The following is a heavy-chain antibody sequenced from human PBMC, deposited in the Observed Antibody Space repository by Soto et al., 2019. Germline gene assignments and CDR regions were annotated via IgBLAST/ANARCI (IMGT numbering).Heavy chain of an antibody. V-gene: IGHV3-7*05. CDR3: AKSLSAIPGDS. CDR2: IKQDGSEI. J-gene: IGHJ4*02. CDR1: GFTFSSYW. Sequence: PGGSLRLSCAASGFTFSSYWMSWVRQGPGKGPEWVANIKQDGSEIYYVDSVKGRFTISRDNAKSSLYLQMTSLRAEDTAAYHCAKSLSAIPGDSWGQGTLVTVSS. D-gene: IGHD2-2*01.